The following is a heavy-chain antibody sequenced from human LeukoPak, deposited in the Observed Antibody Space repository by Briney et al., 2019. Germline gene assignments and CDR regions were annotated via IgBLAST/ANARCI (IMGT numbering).Heavy chain of an antibody. V-gene: IGHV3-74*01. J-gene: IGHJ3*02. CDR3: ARDHGYCSGGSCRGAFDI. Sequence: GGSLRLSCAASGFTFSSYWMHWVRQAPGKGLVWVSRINTDGSYTSYADSVKGRFTISRDNAKNTLYLQMHSLRAEDTAVYYCARDHGYCSGGSCRGAFDIWGQGTMVTVSS. CDR2: INTDGSYT. CDR1: GFTFSSYW. D-gene: IGHD2-15*01.